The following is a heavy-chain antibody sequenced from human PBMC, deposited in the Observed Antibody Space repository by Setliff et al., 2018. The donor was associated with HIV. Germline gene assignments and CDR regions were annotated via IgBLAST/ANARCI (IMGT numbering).Heavy chain of an antibody. J-gene: IGHJ4*02. Sequence: ASVKVSCKASGYIFTVYHMHWVRQAPGQGLEWMGWINPNSGDTKYAEKFQGRVTMTSETSISTAYMDLSSLTSDDTAVYYCALASIVSTARWNHWGRGTLVTVSS. D-gene: IGHD1-26*01. CDR3: ALASIVSTARWNH. V-gene: IGHV1-2*02. CDR2: INPNSGDT. CDR1: GYIFTVYH.